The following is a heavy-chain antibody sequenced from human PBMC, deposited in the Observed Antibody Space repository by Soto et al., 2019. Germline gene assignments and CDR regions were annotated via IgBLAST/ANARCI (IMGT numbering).Heavy chain of an antibody. CDR1: GDSVSSNSAA. V-gene: IGHV6-1*01. Sequence: SQTLSLTCAISGDSVSSNSAAWNWIRQSPSRGLEWLGRTYYRSKWYNDYAVSVKSRITINPDTSKNQFSLQLNSVTPEDMAVYYCARGWGQWLVLNWFDPWGQGTLVTVSS. J-gene: IGHJ5*02. CDR2: TYYRSKWYN. CDR3: ARGWGQWLVLNWFDP. D-gene: IGHD6-19*01.